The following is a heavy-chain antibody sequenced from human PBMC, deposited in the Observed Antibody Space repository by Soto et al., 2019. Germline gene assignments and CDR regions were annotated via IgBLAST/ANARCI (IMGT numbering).Heavy chain of an antibody. CDR3: ASPRYSSRWYGAYYYGMDV. CDR1: GGSFSGYY. D-gene: IGHD6-13*01. V-gene: IGHV4-34*01. CDR2: INHSGST. Sequence: PSETLSLTCAVYGGSFSGYYWSWLRQPPGKGLEWIGEINHSGSTNYNPSLKSRVTISVDTSKNQFSLKLSSVTAADTAVYYCASPRYSSRWYGAYYYGMDVWGQGTTVTVSS. J-gene: IGHJ6*02.